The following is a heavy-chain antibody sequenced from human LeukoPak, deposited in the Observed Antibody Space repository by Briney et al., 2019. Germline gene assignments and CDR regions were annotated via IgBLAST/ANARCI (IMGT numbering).Heavy chain of an antibody. J-gene: IGHJ5*02. D-gene: IGHD3-3*01. CDR2: IYYSGST. CDR3: ARVGGSEHTIFGVATLKGWFDP. CDR1: GGSISSGDYY. Sequence: SETLSLTCTVSGGSISSGDYYWSWIRQPPGKGLEWIGYIYYSGSTYYNPSLKGRVTISVDTSKNQFSLKLSSVTAADTAVYYCARVGGSEHTIFGVATLKGWFDPWGQGTLVTVSS. V-gene: IGHV4-30-4*08.